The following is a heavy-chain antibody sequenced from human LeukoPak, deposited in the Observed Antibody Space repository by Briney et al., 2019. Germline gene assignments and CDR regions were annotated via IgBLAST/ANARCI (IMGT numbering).Heavy chain of an antibody. V-gene: IGHV4-4*07. Sequence: PSETLSLTCTVSGGSISSYYWSWIRQPAGKGLEWIGRIYTSGSTNYNPSLKSRVTMSVDTSKNQFSLKLSSVTAADTAVYYCARSIKQYYYYYMDVWGKGTTVTVSS. CDR3: ARSIKQYYYYYMDV. J-gene: IGHJ6*03. CDR2: IYTSGST. CDR1: GGSISSYY.